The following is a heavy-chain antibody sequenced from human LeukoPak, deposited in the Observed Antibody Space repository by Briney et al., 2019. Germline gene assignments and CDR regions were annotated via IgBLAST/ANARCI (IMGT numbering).Heavy chain of an antibody. CDR3: TRDRIMTDF. J-gene: IGHJ4*02. V-gene: IGHV3-49*03. Sequence: GGSLRLSCTASGFTFGDYSMTWFRQAPGKGLEWLSFIRNKASGGTTEHAASVRGRFTTSRDDSKSIAYLQMNSLKTEDTALYYCTRDRIMTDFWGQGTLVTVSS. D-gene: IGHD2-15*01. CDR2: IRNKASGGTT. CDR1: GFTFGDYS.